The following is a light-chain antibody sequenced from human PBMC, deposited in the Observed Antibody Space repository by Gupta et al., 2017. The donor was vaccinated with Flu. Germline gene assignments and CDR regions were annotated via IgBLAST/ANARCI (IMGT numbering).Light chain of an antibody. CDR3: QVWDSTSDHQV. CDR1: DIGSKN. CDR2: DDS. V-gene: IGLV3-21*02. J-gene: IGLJ3*02. Sequence: SYVLTQPPSVAVAPVQTARTAGGENDIGSKNVHWYQQKPGQAPVLVVYDDSDRPSGIPERFSGSNSGNTATLTISRVEAGDEADYYCQVWDSTSDHQVFGGGTKLTVL.